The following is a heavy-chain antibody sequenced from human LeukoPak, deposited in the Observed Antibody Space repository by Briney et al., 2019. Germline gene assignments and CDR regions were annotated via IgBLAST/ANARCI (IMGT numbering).Heavy chain of an antibody. J-gene: IGHJ4*02. V-gene: IGHV6-1*01. CDR2: TYYRSTWYS. D-gene: IGHD7-27*01. CDR1: GDSVSSNSAA. Sequence: SQTLSLTCAISGDSVSSNSAAWNWIRQSPSSGLEWLGRTYYRSTWYSHYAVSVKSRIAINPDTSKNQFSLQLNSVTPEDTAVYYCARDPAGDVGFDYWGQGTLVTVSS. CDR3: ARDPAGDVGFDY.